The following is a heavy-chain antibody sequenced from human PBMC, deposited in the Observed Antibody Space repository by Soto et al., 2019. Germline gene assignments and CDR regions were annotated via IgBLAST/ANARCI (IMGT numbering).Heavy chain of an antibody. J-gene: IGHJ6*02. CDR1: GFTFSSYA. CDR3: ARDQAIFGAGPLPHGMDV. Sequence: PGGSLRLSCAASGFTFSSYAMHWVRQAPGKGLEWVAVISYDGSNKYYADSVKGRFTISRDNSKNTLYLQMNSLRAEDTAVYYCARDQAIFGAGPLPHGMDVWGQGTTVTVSS. V-gene: IGHV3-30-3*01. CDR2: ISYDGSNK. D-gene: IGHD3-3*01.